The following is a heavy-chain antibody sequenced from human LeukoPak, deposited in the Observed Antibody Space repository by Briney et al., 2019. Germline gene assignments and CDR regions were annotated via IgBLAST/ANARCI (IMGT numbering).Heavy chain of an antibody. J-gene: IGHJ4*02. CDR2: IESKTDGGTT. CDR3: TTYGSGRKFDY. CDR1: GFSFSDAW. V-gene: IGHV3-15*04. Sequence: GGSLRLSCAASGFSFSDAWMSWVRQIPGKGLEWVGRIESKTDGGTTDYAAPVKGRFTISRDDSTNTLYPQMNSLKSEDTAVYYCTTYGSGRKFDYWGQGILVTVSS. D-gene: IGHD3-10*01.